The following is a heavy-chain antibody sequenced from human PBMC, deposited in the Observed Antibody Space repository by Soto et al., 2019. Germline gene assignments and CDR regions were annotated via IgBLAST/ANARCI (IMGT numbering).Heavy chain of an antibody. V-gene: IGHV3-21*01. CDR2: ISSSSSYI. Sequence: EVQLVESGGGLVKPGGSLRLSCAASGFTFSSYSMNWVRQAPGKGLEWVSSISSSSSYIYYADSVKGRFTISRDNAKNPLYLQMNSLRAEDTAVYYCARVGNLAVAGTGDAFDIWGQGTMVTVSS. CDR3: ARVGNLAVAGTGDAFDI. D-gene: IGHD6-19*01. CDR1: GFTFSSYS. J-gene: IGHJ3*02.